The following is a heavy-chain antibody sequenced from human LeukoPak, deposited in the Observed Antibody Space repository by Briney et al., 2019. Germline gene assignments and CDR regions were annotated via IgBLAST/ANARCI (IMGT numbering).Heavy chain of an antibody. CDR2: ISPYNGNT. CDR1: GYTFMNFG. CDR3: ARDIIIVPAAQYFYNGMDV. V-gene: IGHV1-18*01. Sequence: GASVKVSCKASGYTFMNFGISWVRQAPGQGLEWLGWISPYNGNTNYAQKFQDRLTMSTDTSTNTAYMELRSLRSDDTAVYHCARDIIIVPAAQYFYNGMDVWGQGTTVTVSS. J-gene: IGHJ6*02. D-gene: IGHD2-2*01.